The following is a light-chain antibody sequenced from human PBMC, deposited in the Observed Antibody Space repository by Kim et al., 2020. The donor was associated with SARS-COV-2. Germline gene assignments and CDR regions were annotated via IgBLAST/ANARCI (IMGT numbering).Light chain of an antibody. CDR1: QNIRTY. V-gene: IGKV1-39*01. CDR2: ASS. CDR3: QQTYSNPPT. J-gene: IGKJ4*01. Sequence: IQMTQSPSSLSASIGDGVTITCRTSQNIRTYLNWYQQRPGKAPKLLIYASSSLQSEVPSRFSGSGSGADFTLTIAGLQADDFATYHCQQTYSNPPTFGGGTKVDIK.